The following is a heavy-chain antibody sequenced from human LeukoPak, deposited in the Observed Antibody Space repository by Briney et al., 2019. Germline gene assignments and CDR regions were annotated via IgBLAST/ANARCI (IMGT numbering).Heavy chain of an antibody. CDR2: INPNSGGT. V-gene: IGHV1-2*02. Sequence: VASVKVSCKASGYTFTGYYMHWVRQAPGQGLEWMGWINPNSGGTNYAQKFQGRVTMTRDTSISTAYMELRSLRSDDTAVYYCARDLELRYFDWLTSPTYYYYMDVWGKGTTVTVSS. J-gene: IGHJ6*03. CDR3: ARDLELRYFDWLTSPTYYYYMDV. CDR1: GYTFTGYY. D-gene: IGHD3-9*01.